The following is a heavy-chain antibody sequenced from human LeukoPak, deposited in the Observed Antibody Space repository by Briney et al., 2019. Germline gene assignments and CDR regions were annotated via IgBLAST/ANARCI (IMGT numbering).Heavy chain of an antibody. D-gene: IGHD2-21*01. J-gene: IGHJ3*02. Sequence: GASVKVSCKASGYTFTSYGISWVRQAPGQGLEWMGWISAYNGNTNYAQKPQGRVTMTTDTSTSTAYMELRSLRSDDTAVYYCARDLIVGLVRLNAFDIWGQGTMVTVSS. V-gene: IGHV1-18*01. CDR1: GYTFTSYG. CDR3: ARDLIVGLVRLNAFDI. CDR2: ISAYNGNT.